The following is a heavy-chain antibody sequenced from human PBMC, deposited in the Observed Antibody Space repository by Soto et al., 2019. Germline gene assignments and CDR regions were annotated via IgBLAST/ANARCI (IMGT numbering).Heavy chain of an antibody. Sequence: GGSLRLSCAASGFTFSSYWMSWVRQAPGKGLEWVANIKQDGSEKYYVDSVKGRFTISRDNAKNSLYLQMNSLRAEDTAVYYCARAGYSSGPDAFVIWGQGTMVTVSS. J-gene: IGHJ3*02. V-gene: IGHV3-7*01. D-gene: IGHD6-19*01. CDR2: IKQDGSEK. CDR3: ARAGYSSGPDAFVI. CDR1: GFTFSSYW.